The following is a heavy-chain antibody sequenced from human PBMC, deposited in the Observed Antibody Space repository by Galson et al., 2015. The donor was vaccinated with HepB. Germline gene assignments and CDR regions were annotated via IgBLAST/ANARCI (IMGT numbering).Heavy chain of an antibody. CDR3: ARDWSGY. V-gene: IGHV1-18*04. J-gene: IGHJ4*02. Sequence: SVKVSCTASGYTFTSYGISRVRQAPGQGLEWVGWISTYNGNTNYAQKFQGRVTMTTDTSTSTAYMELRSLRSDDTAVYYCARDWSGYWGKGTLVTVSS. CDR2: ISTYNGNT. CDR1: GYTFTSYG.